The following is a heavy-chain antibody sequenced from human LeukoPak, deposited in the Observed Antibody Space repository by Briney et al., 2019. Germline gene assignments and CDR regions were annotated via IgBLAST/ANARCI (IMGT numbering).Heavy chain of an antibody. CDR1: GFTFSSYA. Sequence: EPGGSLRLSCAASGFTFSSYAMSWVRQAPGKGLEWVSAISGSGGSTYYADSVKGRFTISRDNSKNTLYLQMNSLRAEDTAVYYCAKGFGYSSGWYYFDYWGQGTLVTVSS. CDR2: ISGSGGST. D-gene: IGHD6-19*01. V-gene: IGHV3-23*01. J-gene: IGHJ4*02. CDR3: AKGFGYSSGWYYFDY.